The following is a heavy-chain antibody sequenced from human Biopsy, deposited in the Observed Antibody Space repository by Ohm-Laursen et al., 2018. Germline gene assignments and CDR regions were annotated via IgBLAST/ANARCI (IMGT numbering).Heavy chain of an antibody. V-gene: IGHV3-11*01. CDR3: AADADGYYTEFDY. CDR1: GFTFSDYY. CDR2: ISGSGTTI. D-gene: IGHD3-3*01. J-gene: IGHJ4*02. Sequence: SLRLSCAASGFTFSDYYMSWIRQAPGKGLEWLSYISGSGTTIFYADSVKGRFTISRDNARESIYLQMSTLTSGDTAVYYCAADADGYYTEFDYWGPGTLVTVSS.